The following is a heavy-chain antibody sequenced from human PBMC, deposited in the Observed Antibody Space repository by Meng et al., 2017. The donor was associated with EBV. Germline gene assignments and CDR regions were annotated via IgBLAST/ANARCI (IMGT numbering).Heavy chain of an antibody. CDR3: ARRSLDYYDSSGFDY. V-gene: IGHV4-4*02. D-gene: IGHD3-22*01. J-gene: IGHJ4*02. CDR2: IYHSGST. CDR1: GGSISSSNW. Sequence: GQRQRPGPGLLKPSGTCSLTCAVSGGSISSSNWWSWVRQPPGKGLEWIGEIYHSGSTNYNPSLKSRVTISVDKSKNQFSLKLSSVTAADTAVYYCARRSLDYYDSSGFDYWGQGTLVTVSS.